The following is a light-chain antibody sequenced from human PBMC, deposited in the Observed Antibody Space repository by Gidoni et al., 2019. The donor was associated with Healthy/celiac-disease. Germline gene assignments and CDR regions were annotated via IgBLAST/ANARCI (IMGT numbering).Light chain of an antibody. CDR3: QQYNNWLRT. CDR2: GAS. CDR1: ESVSSN. J-gene: IGKJ2*01. V-gene: IGKV3-15*01. Sequence: EIVMTQSPATLSVSPGERATLSCSASESVSSNLAWYQQKPGQSHRLLIYGASTRATGIPARFSGSGSGTEFTLTISSLQSEDFAVYYCQQYNNWLRTFGQGTKLEIK.